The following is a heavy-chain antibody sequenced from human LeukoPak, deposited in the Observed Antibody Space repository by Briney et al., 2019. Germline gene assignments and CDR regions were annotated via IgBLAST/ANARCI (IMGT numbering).Heavy chain of an antibody. Sequence: GGSLRLSCAASGFTFSYYGMQWVRQAPGKGLEWVALIWHDGSKQYYADSVKGRFTISRDNSKTTLYLQMNSLRVEDTAVYYCARDLGRLDYWGQGTLVTVSS. CDR1: GFTFSYYG. CDR3: ARDLGRLDY. J-gene: IGHJ4*02. V-gene: IGHV3-33*01. CDR2: IWHDGSKQ.